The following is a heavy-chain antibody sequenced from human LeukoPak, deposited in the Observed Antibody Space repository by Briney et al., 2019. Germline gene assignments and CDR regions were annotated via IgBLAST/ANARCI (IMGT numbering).Heavy chain of an antibody. V-gene: IGHV1-46*01. CDR1: GYTFTNYY. CDR3: ARDNGRRATYYYDSSGYYKDRYFDY. D-gene: IGHD3-22*01. Sequence: ASVKVSCKASGYTFTNYYMHWVRQAPGQGLEWMGIINPSDFSTTYAQKFQGRATMTGATSTSTVYMELSSLRSEDTAVYYCARDNGRRATYYYDSSGYYKDRYFDYWGQGTLVTVSS. CDR2: INPSDFST. J-gene: IGHJ4*02.